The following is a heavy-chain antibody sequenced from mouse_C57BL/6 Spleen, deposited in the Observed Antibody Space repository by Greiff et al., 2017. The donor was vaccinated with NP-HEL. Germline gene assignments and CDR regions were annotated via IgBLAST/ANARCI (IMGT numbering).Heavy chain of an antibody. D-gene: IGHD4-1*01. V-gene: IGHV1-69*01. Sequence: QVQLQQPGAELVMPGASVKLSCKASGYTFTSYWMHWVKQRPGQGLEWIGEIDPSDSYTNYNQKFKGKSTLTVDKSSSTAYMQLSSLTSEDSAVYYCARVGRNWDGVYWGQGTLVTVSA. J-gene: IGHJ3*01. CDR1: GYTFTSYW. CDR3: ARVGRNWDGVY. CDR2: IDPSDSYT.